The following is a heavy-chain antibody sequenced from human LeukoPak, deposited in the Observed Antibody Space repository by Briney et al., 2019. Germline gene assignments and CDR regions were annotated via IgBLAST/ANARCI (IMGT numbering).Heavy chain of an antibody. V-gene: IGHV1-69*13. J-gene: IGHJ4*02. D-gene: IGHD2-15*01. CDR2: IIPIFGTA. CDR3: AKRAGYCSDSSCYSLYHFDY. Sequence: SVKVSCKASGGTFSSYAISWVRQAPGQGLEWMGGIIPIFGTANYAQKFQGRVTITADESTSTAYMVLSSLRSEDTAVYYCAKRAGYCSDSSCYSLYHFDYWGQGTLVTVSS. CDR1: GGTFSSYA.